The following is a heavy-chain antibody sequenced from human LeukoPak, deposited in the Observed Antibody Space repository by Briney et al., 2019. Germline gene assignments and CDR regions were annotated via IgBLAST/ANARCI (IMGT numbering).Heavy chain of an antibody. V-gene: IGHV3-23*01. J-gene: IGHJ4*02. CDR1: GITLSNYG. Sequence: PGGSLRLPCAVSGITLSNYGMSWVRQAPGKGLEWVAGISGSGGGTNYADSVKGRFTISRDNPRNTLYLQMNSLRPEDTAVYFCAKRGVVIRVILVGFHREAYYFDSWGQGALVTVSS. CDR2: ISGSGGGT. CDR3: AKRGVVIRVILVGFHREAYYFDS. D-gene: IGHD3-10*01.